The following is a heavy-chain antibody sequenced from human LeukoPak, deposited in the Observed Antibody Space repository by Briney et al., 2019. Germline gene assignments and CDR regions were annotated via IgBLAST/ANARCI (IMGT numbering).Heavy chain of an antibody. V-gene: IGHV4-39*07. CDR3: ARTTVTTDYYYYGMDV. CDR2: IYYSGTT. CDR1: GGSISSYY. J-gene: IGHJ6*02. Sequence: SETLSLTCTVSGGSISSYYRSWIRQPPGKGLEWIGSIYYSGTTYYNPSLKSRVTISVDTSKNQFSLKLSSVTAADTAVFYCARTTVTTDYYYYGMDVWGQGSTVTVSS. D-gene: IGHD4-17*01.